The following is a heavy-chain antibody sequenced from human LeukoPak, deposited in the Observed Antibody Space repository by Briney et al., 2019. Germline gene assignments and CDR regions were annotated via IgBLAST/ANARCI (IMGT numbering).Heavy chain of an antibody. Sequence: ASVKVSCKASGYTFTGYYMHWVRQAPGQGLEWMGWINPNSGGTNYAQKFQGRVTMTRDASISTAYMELSRLRSDDTAVYYCARDGGSYRNWFDPWGQGTLVTVSS. J-gene: IGHJ5*02. D-gene: IGHD1-26*01. V-gene: IGHV1-2*02. CDR1: GYTFTGYY. CDR2: INPNSGGT. CDR3: ARDGGSYRNWFDP.